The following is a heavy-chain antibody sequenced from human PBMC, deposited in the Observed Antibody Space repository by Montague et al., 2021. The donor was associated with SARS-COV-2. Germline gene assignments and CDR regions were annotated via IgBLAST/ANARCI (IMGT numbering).Heavy chain of an antibody. D-gene: IGHD3-9*01. CDR3: ARFYYDILTGYYGMDV. CDR1: GGPISSSNW. CDR2: IYHSGST. V-gene: IGHV4-4*02. J-gene: IGHJ6*02. Sequence: SETLSLTCAVSGGPISSSNWWSWVRQPPGKGLEWIGEIYHSGSTNYNPSLKSRVTISVDKSKNQFSLKLSSVTAADTAVYYCARFYYDILTGYYGMDVWGQGTTVTVSS.